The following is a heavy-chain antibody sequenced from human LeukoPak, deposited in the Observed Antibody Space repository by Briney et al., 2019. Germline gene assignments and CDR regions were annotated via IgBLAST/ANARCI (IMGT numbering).Heavy chain of an antibody. J-gene: IGHJ6*02. D-gene: IGHD6-13*01. CDR3: ARGGGQQLNYYYYGMDV. V-gene: IGHV1-18*01. CDR2: ISAYNGNT. CDR1: VYTFTSYG. Sequence: ASVNVSCKASVYTFTSYGISWVRQAPGQGLEWMGWISAYNGNTNYAQKLQGRVTMTTDTSTSTAYTELRSLRSDDTAVYYCARGGGQQLNYYYYGMDVWGQGTTVTVSS.